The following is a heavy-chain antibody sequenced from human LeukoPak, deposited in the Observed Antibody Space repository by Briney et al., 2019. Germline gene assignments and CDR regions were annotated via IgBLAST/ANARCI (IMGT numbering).Heavy chain of an antibody. CDR2: IYYTGNS. CDR1: GGSISSYY. V-gene: IGHV4-59*08. CDR3: ARRYTNSWFFDY. J-gene: IGHJ4*02. Sequence: SETLSLTCTVSGGSISSYYWSWIRQPPGKGLEWLGYIYYTGNSSYNPSLECRVTMSLDTSTNQFSLRLSSVTAADTAVYYCARRYTNSWFFDYWGQGALVTVSS. D-gene: IGHD2-2*02.